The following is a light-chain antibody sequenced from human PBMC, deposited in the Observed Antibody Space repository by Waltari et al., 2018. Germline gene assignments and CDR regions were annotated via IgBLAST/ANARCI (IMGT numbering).Light chain of an antibody. V-gene: IGLV2-23*01. J-gene: IGLJ2*01. CDR2: EGS. CDR3: CSYAGSDVV. Sequence: QSALTQPASVSGSPGQSITISCTGTSSDVGSYNLVSWYQQHPGKAPKLMIYEGSQRPSGVSKRFSGSKSGNTAALTISGLQAEDEADYYCCSYAGSDVVFGGGTKLTVL. CDR1: SSDVGSYNL.